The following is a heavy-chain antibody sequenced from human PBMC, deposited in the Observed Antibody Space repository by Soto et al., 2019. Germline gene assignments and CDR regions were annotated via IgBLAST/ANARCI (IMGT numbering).Heavy chain of an antibody. CDR2: IDTSDSRT. V-gene: IGHV5-10-1*01. CDR3: ARVGHDYSNSGMDV. CDR1: GFCFSSYW. J-gene: IGHJ6*02. D-gene: IGHD4-4*01. Sequence: PGESLNISCTGSGFCFSSYWIYWGRQMPGKGLGWVGKIDTSDSRTTYSQSFQGHVTISVDNTISTAYLQRSSVNAADTAMYYCARVGHDYSNSGMDVWGQGTTVTVSS.